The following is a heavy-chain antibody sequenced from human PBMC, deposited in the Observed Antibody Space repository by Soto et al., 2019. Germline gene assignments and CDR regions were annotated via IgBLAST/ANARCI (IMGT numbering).Heavy chain of an antibody. Sequence: QVQLVQSGAEVKKPGSSVKVSCKASGGTFSSYAISWVRQAPGQGLEWMGGIIPIFGTANYAQKFQGRVTITADKSTSTAYMELSSLRSEDTAVYYCARGRDCSGGSCTAIGWFDPWGQGTLVTVSS. CDR3: ARGRDCSGGSCTAIGWFDP. D-gene: IGHD2-15*01. V-gene: IGHV1-69*06. CDR1: GGTFSSYA. J-gene: IGHJ5*02. CDR2: IIPIFGTA.